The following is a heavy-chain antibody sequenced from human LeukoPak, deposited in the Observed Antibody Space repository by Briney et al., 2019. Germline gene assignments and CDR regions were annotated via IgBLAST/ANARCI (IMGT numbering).Heavy chain of an antibody. CDR2: INPSGGST. CDR3: AREQAVEAGTPYFDY. D-gene: IGHD6-19*01. CDR1: GYTFTSYY. J-gene: IGHJ4*02. Sequence: ASVKVSCKASGYTFTSYYMHWVRQAPGQGLEWMGIINPSGGSTTHAQKLQGRVTMTRDTSTSTVYMELSSLRSEDTAVYYCAREQAVEAGTPYFDYWGQGTLVTVSS. V-gene: IGHV1-46*01.